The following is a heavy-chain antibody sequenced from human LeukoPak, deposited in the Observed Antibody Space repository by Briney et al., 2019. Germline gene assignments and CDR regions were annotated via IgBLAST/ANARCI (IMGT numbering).Heavy chain of an antibody. CDR2: IYNSGNT. V-gene: IGHV4-59*01. J-gene: IGHJ3*02. CDR1: GGSISGYY. Sequence: PSETLSLTYTVSGGSISGYYWSWIRQPPGEGLEWIGYIYNSGNTNYNPSLKSRVTISVDTSKNQFSLKLTSVTAADTAVYYCARYRAFDIWGRGTLVTVSS. CDR3: ARYRAFDI.